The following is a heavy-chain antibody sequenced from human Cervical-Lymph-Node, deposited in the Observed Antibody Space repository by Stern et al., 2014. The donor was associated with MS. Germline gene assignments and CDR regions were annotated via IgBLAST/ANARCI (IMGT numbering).Heavy chain of an antibody. Sequence: VQLVESGGGVVQPGRSLRLSCAASGFTFSSSAIHWVRQAPGKGLGWVAVISYDGSNKYYADSVKGRFTISRDNSKNTLYLQMNSLRAEDTAVYYCARGGPYYYGMDVWGQGTTVTVSS. V-gene: IGHV3-30-3*01. J-gene: IGHJ6*02. CDR1: GFTFSSSA. CDR2: ISYDGSNK. CDR3: ARGGPYYYGMDV.